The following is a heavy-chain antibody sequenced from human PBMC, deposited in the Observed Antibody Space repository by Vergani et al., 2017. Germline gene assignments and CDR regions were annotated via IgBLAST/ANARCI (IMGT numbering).Heavy chain of an antibody. CDR1: GYTFTSYY. D-gene: IGHD4-23*01. CDR3: ARGEFHGGNSGS. V-gene: IGHV1-69*06. J-gene: IGHJ4*02. Sequence: QVQLVQSGAEVKKPGASVKVSCKASGYTFTSYYMHWVRQAPGQGLEWMGGIIPIFGTANYAQKFQGRVTITADKSTSTAYMELSSLRSEDMAVYYCARGEFHGGNSGSWGQGTLVTVSS. CDR2: IIPIFGTA.